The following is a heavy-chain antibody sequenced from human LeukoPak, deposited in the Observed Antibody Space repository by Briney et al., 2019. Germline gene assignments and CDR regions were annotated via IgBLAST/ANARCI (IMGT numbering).Heavy chain of an antibody. CDR3: AHKEYYALGSLGDSFDH. J-gene: IGHJ4*02. V-gene: IGHV2-5*02. D-gene: IGHD3-10*01. Sequence: SGPTLVNPTQTLTLTCTFSGFSLTTSGVGVGWIRQPPGKALEWLAVIYWDDDKRHSPSLKSRLTITKDTSKNQVVLTMTNMDPVDTATYFCAHKEYYALGSLGDSFDHWGQGTLVTVSS. CDR2: IYWDDDK. CDR1: GFSLTTSGVG.